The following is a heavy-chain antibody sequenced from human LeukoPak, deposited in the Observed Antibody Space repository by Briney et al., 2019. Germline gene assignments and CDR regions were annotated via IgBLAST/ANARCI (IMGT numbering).Heavy chain of an antibody. CDR1: GGSINSYY. V-gene: IGHV4-59*12. CDR3: ARDHDSSGYYFDY. CDR2: ISYSGST. J-gene: IGHJ4*02. Sequence: SETLSLTCTVSGGSINSYYWSWIRQPPGKGLEWIGFISYSGSTGYRPSLKSRVTISVDTSKNQFSLKLSSVTAADTAVYYCARDHDSSGYYFDYWGQGTLVTVSS. D-gene: IGHD3-22*01.